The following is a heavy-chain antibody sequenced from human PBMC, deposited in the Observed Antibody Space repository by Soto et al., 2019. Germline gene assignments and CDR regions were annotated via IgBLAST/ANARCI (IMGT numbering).Heavy chain of an antibody. CDR2: ISSSSSYI. Sequence: GGSLRLSCAASGFTFSSYSMNWVRQAQGKGLEWVSSISSSSSYIYYANSVKGRFTISRENAKNLLYLQMNSLRSEDTAVYYCAREEFDRRGIRSGYFDYWGQGTLVTVSS. CDR1: GFTFSSYS. CDR3: AREEFDRRGIRSGYFDY. D-gene: IGHD1-26*01. V-gene: IGHV3-21*01. J-gene: IGHJ4*02.